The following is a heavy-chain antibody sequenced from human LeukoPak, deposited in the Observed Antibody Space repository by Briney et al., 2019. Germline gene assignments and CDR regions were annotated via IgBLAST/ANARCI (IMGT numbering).Heavy chain of an antibody. J-gene: IGHJ4*02. D-gene: IGHD6-19*01. CDR3: ARHLGRAGTEGFDY. Sequence: SETLSLTCTVSGGSISSGDYYWSWIRQPPGKGLEWIGYIYYSGSTYYNPSLKSRVTISVDTSKNQFSLKLSSVTAADAAVYYCARHLGRAGTEGFDYWGQGTLVTVSS. CDR2: IYYSGST. CDR1: GGSISSGDYY. V-gene: IGHV4-30-4*01.